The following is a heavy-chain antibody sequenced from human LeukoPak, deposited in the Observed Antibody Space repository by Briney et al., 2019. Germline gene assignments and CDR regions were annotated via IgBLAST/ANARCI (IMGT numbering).Heavy chain of an antibody. J-gene: IGHJ3*02. CDR1: GYTFTDYY. CDR2: MNPNTGGT. V-gene: IGHV1-2*02. D-gene: IGHD5-12*01. Sequence: GASVKVSCKASGYTFTDYYMHWVRQAPGQGLEWVGWMNPNTGGTTYAQKFQGRVTMTRDTSISTAYMDLSRLTTDDTAVYFCARRGWSGRTFDNWGQGTMVAVSS. CDR3: ARRGWSGRTFDN.